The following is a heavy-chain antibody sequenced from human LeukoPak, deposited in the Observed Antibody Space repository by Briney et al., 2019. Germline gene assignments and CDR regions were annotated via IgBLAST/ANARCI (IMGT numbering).Heavy chain of an antibody. J-gene: IGHJ3*02. CDR1: GGTFSSYA. D-gene: IGHD3-10*01. CDR3: AKDYYGSGSFPDI. V-gene: IGHV1-69*05. CDR2: IIPIFGTA. Sequence: ASVKVSCKASGGTFSSYAISWVRQAPGQGLEWMGGIIPIFGTANYAQKFQGRVTITTDESTSTAYMELSSLRSEDTAVYYCAKDYYGSGSFPDIWGQGTMVTVSS.